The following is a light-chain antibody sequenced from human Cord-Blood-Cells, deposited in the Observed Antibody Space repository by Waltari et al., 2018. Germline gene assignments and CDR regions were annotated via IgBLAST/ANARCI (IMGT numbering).Light chain of an antibody. CDR3: SSYTSSSTYV. CDR2: DVS. J-gene: IGLJ1*01. V-gene: IGLV2-14*01. CDR1: SSDVGGYNY. Sequence: QSALTQPASVSGSPGQSITISCTGTSSDVGGYNYVSWYQQHLGKAPKLMIYDVSNRPSGVSKRFYGSKSGNTASLTISGLQAEDEADYYCSSYTSSSTYVFGTGTKVTVL.